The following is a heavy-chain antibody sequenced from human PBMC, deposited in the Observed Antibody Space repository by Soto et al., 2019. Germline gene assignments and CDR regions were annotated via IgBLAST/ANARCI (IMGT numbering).Heavy chain of an antibody. Sequence: PSQTLSLTCAISGDSISSNSAAWNWIRQSPSRGFEWLGRTYYRSRWYHDCAVSVKSRIIINPDTSKNQVSLQLNSVTPDDTAVYYCASYRYDYWGQGTVVTVSS. CDR3: ASYRYDY. CDR1: GDSISSNSAA. CDR2: TYYRSRWYH. J-gene: IGHJ4*02. D-gene: IGHD4-4*01. V-gene: IGHV6-1*01.